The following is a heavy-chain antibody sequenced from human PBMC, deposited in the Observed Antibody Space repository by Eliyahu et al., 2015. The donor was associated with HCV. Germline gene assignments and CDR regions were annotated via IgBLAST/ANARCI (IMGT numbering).Heavy chain of an antibody. CDR3: ARAREWLRIWYFDL. CDR1: GFTFSSYA. CDR2: ISYDGSNK. Sequence: QVQLVESGGGVVQPGRXLXLSXAAXGFTFSSYAMHWVRQAPGKGLEWVAVISYDGSNKYYADSVKGRFTISRDNSKNTLYLQMNSLRAEDTAVYYCARAREWLRIWYFDLWGRGTLVTVSS. D-gene: IGHD5-12*01. J-gene: IGHJ2*01. V-gene: IGHV3-30-3*01.